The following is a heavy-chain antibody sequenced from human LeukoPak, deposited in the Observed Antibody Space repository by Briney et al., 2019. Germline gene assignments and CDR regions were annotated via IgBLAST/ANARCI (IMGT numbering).Heavy chain of an antibody. V-gene: IGHV3-21*01. D-gene: IGHD5-18*01. CDR3: ARLVELWPYNWFDP. CDR2: ISSSSSYI. CDR1: GFTFGDYA. J-gene: IGHJ5*02. Sequence: GGSLRLSCTASGFTFGDYAMSWFRQAPGKGLEWVSSISSSSSYIYYADSVKGRFTISRDNAKNSLYLQMNSLRAEDTAVYYCARLVELWPYNWFDPWGQGTLVTVSS.